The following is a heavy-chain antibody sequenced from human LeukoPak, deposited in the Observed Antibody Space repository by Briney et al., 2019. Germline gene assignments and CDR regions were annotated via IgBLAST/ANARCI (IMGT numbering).Heavy chain of an antibody. D-gene: IGHD6-6*01. CDR3: AKDSAPIAARPWSVPGNWLDP. V-gene: IGHV3-23*01. CDR2: ISGSGRRT. J-gene: IGHJ5*02. Sequence: PGGSLRLSCAVSGFTFSNYAMSWVRQAPGKGLEWVSDISGSGRRTNYADSVKGRFIISRDNSRNTLYLQMNSLRADDTAIYYCAKDSAPIAARPWSVPGNWLDPWGQGTLVTVSS. CDR1: GFTFSNYA.